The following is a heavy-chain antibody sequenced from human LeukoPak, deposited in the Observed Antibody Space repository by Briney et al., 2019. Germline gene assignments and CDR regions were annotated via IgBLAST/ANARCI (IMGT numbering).Heavy chain of an antibody. D-gene: IGHD3-22*01. J-gene: IGHJ4*02. CDR2: IYPGDSDT. V-gene: IGHV5-51*01. CDR3: ARHASPYYYDSSGYHGPFDY. CDR1: GYSFTSYW. Sequence: KAGESLKISCKGSGYSFTSYWIGWVRQMPGKGLEWMGIIYPGDSDTRYSPSFQGQVTISADKSISTAYLQWSSLKASATAMYYCARHASPYYYDSSGYHGPFDYWGQGTLVTVSS.